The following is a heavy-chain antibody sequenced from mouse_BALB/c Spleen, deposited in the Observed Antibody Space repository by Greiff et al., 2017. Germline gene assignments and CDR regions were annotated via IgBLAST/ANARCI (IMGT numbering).Heavy chain of an antibody. J-gene: IGHJ3*01. CDR3: ARAYYYGSAWFAY. Sequence: QVQLKESGPELVKPGASVKISCKASGYTFTDYYINWVKQKPGQGLEWIGWIYPGSGNTKYNEKFKGKATLTVDTSSSTAYMQLSSLTSEDTAVYFCARAYYYGSAWFAYWGQGTLVTVSA. V-gene: IGHV1-84*02. CDR1: GYTFTDYY. CDR2: IYPGSGNT. D-gene: IGHD1-1*01.